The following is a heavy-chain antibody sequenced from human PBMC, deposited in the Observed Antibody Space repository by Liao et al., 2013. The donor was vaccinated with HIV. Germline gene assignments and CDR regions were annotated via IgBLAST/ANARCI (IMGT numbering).Heavy chain of an antibody. J-gene: IGHJ6*03. CDR1: GGSISSYY. Sequence: QVHLQESGPGLVKPSETLSLTCTVSGGSISSYYWSWLRQSAGKGLEWIGRIHPTGNTNYNPSLKSRVTISVDTSKNQFSLKLSSVTAADTAVYYCAREGWELPDYYYYMDVWGKGTTVTVSS. D-gene: IGHD2-15*01. CDR3: AREGWELPDYYYYMDV. V-gene: IGHV4-4*07. CDR2: IHPTGNT.